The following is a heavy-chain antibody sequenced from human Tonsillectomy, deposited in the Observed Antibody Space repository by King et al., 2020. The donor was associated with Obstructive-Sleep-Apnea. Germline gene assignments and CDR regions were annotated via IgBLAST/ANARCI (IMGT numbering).Heavy chain of an antibody. V-gene: IGHV3-30*18. J-gene: IGHJ4*02. CDR1: GFTFSSYG. CDR2: ISYDGRNK. CDR3: TKDENWGEFDY. D-gene: IGHD7-27*01. Sequence: QVQLVESGGGVVQPGRSLRLSCAASGFTFSSYGMHWVRQAPGKGLEWVAVISYDGRNKNYADSVKGRFTISRDNSKNTLFLQMNSLRTEDTAMYYCTKDENWGEFDYWGQGSLVTVSS.